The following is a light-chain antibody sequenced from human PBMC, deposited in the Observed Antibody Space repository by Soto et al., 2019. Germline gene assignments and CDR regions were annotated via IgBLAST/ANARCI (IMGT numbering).Light chain of an antibody. Sequence: QSVLTQPPSVSAAPGQKVTISCSGNSSNIGSNDVYWYQQLPGKAPKLLIYENSQRPSGIPDRFSGSKSGTSATLGITGLQTGDEADYYCGTWDSSLIVLFGTG. V-gene: IGLV1-51*02. CDR3: GTWDSSLIVL. J-gene: IGLJ1*01. CDR1: SSNIGSND. CDR2: ENS.